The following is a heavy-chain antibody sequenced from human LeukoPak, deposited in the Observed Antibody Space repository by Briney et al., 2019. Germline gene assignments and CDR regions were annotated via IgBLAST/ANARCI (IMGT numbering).Heavy chain of an antibody. Sequence: GASVKVSCKASGYTFTSYAMHWVRQAPGQRLEWMGWINAGNGNTKYSQKFQGRVTITRDTSASTAYMELSSLRSEDTAVYYCARTAYCGGDCARGFDPWGQGTLVTVSS. CDR1: GYTFTSYA. J-gene: IGHJ5*02. V-gene: IGHV1-3*01. CDR2: INAGNGNT. CDR3: ARTAYCGGDCARGFDP. D-gene: IGHD2-21*02.